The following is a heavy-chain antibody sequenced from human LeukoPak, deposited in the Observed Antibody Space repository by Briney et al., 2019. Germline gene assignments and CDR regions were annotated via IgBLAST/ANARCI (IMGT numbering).Heavy chain of an antibody. CDR2: ISSSSTYI. V-gene: IGHV3-21*01. J-gene: IGHJ5*02. Sequence: GLEWVSSISSSSTYIYYADSVKGRFTISRDSSKNTVYLQMNSLRDEDTAVYYCARGPPFDPWGQGTLVTVSS. CDR3: ARGPPFDP.